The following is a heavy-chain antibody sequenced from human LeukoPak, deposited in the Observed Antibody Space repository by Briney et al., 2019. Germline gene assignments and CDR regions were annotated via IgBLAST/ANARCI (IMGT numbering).Heavy chain of an antibody. Sequence: SETLSLTCTVSGGSIRSYYWSWIRQSPGKGLEWIGFINYSGSTTYNPSLKSRVTISVDTSKNQFSLKLSSVTAADTAVYYCARDKKGTSCYDYWGQGTLVTVSS. CDR3: ARDKKGTSCYDY. D-gene: IGHD2-2*01. CDR1: GGSIRSYY. CDR2: INYSGST. V-gene: IGHV4-59*01. J-gene: IGHJ4*02.